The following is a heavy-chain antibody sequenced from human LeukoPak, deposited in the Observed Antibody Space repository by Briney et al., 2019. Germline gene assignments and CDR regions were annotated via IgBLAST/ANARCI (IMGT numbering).Heavy chain of an antibody. J-gene: IGHJ4*02. CDR1: GYTFTRHD. V-gene: IGHV1-8*03. D-gene: IGHD5-18*01. CDR2: MNPNSGNT. CDR3: ARGDRVEDTTIITNHFDY. Sequence: ASVKVSCKASGYTFTRHDINWVRQATGQGLEWMGWMNPNSGNTGYAQRFQGRVTITRNTSISTAYMELSSLRSEDTAVYYCARGDRVEDTTIITNHFDYWGQGTLVTVSS.